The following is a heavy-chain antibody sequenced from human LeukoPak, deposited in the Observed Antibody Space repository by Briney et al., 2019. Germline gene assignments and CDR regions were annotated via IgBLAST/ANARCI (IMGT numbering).Heavy chain of an antibody. Sequence: SGISWNSGSIGYADSVKAPFTISRDNAKNSLYLQMNSLRAEDMALYYCAKGRSSIYDAFDIWGQGTMVTVSS. V-gene: IGHV3-9*03. CDR3: AKGRSSIYDAFDI. CDR2: ISWNSGSI. J-gene: IGHJ3*02. D-gene: IGHD2/OR15-2a*01.